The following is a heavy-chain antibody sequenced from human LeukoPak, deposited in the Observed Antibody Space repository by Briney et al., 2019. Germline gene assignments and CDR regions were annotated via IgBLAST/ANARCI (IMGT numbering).Heavy chain of an antibody. CDR3: ARGRGIGA. V-gene: IGHV3-7*01. CDR2: INEDGSEK. J-gene: IGHJ6*02. CDR1: GFTFSRFW. Sequence: GGSLRLSCAASGFTFSRFWMTWVRPAPGKGLEWVANINEDGSEKYYVDSVKGRCTISRDNAKNSLSLQMNSLRAEDMGVYYCARGRGIGAWGQGTTVTVSS.